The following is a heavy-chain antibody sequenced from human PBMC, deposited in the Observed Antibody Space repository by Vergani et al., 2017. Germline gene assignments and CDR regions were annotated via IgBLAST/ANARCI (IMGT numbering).Heavy chain of an antibody. D-gene: IGHD4-23*01. V-gene: IGHV3-7*01. Sequence: EVQLVESGGGLVQPGGSLRLSCAASGFTFSSYWMSWVRQAPGKGLEWVANIKQDGSEKYYVDSVKGRFTISRDNAKNSLYLQMNSLRAEDTAVYYCARDRGTVVTGYFDYWGQGTLVTVSS. CDR3: ARDRGTVVTGYFDY. CDR1: GFTFSSYW. CDR2: IKQDGSEK. J-gene: IGHJ4*02.